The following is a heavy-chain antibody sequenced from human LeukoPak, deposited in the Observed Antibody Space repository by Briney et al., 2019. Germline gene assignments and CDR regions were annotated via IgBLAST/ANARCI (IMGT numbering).Heavy chain of an antibody. J-gene: IGHJ3*02. V-gene: IGHV4-59*01. CDR1: GGSISSYY. Sequence: SETLSLTCTVSGGSISSYYWSWLRQPPGKGLEWIGYIYYSGSTNYNPSLKSRVTISVDTSKNQFSLKLSSVTAADTAVYYCARAYPPQGAFDIWGQGTMVTVSS. CDR2: IYYSGST. CDR3: ARAYPPQGAFDI.